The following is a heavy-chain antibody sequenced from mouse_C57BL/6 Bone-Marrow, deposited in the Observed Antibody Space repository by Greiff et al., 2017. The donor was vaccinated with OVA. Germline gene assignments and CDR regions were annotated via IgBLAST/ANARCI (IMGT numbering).Heavy chain of an antibody. Sequence: DVHLVESGGGLVKPGGSLKLSCAASGFTFSSYTMSWVRQTPEKRLEWVATISGGGGNTYYPDSVKGRFTISRDNAKNTLYLQMSSLRSEDTALYYCARLYYSNSWFAYWGQGTLVTVSA. CDR3: ARLYYSNSWFAY. J-gene: IGHJ3*01. V-gene: IGHV5-9*01. CDR1: GFTFSSYT. CDR2: ISGGGGNT. D-gene: IGHD2-5*01.